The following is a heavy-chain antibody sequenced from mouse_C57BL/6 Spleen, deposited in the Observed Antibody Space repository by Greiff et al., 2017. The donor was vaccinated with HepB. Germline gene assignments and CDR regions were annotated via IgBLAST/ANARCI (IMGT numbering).Heavy chain of an antibody. V-gene: IGHV1-82*01. CDR1: GYAFSSSW. Sequence: QVQLQQSGPELVKPGASVKISCKASGYAFSSSWMNWVKQRPGKGLEWIGRIYPGDGDTNYNGKFKGKATLTADKSSSTAYMQLSSLTSEDSAVYFGARERDYRRSFDYWGQGTTLTVSS. D-gene: IGHD2-12*01. J-gene: IGHJ2*01. CDR3: ARERDYRRSFDY. CDR2: IYPGDGDT.